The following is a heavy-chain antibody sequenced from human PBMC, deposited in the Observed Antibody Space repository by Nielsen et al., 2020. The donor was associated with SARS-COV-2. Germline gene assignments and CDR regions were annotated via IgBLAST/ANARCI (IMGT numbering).Heavy chain of an antibody. CDR2: ISSSGSTI. Sequence: GESLKISCAASGFTFSDYYMSWIRQAPGKGLEWVSYISSSGSTIYYADSVKCRFTISRDNAKNSLYLQMNSLRAEDTAVYYCARRKGWLQSVDYWGQGTLVTVSS. CDR3: ARRKGWLQSVDY. J-gene: IGHJ4*02. CDR1: GFTFSDYY. V-gene: IGHV3-11*04. D-gene: IGHD5-24*01.